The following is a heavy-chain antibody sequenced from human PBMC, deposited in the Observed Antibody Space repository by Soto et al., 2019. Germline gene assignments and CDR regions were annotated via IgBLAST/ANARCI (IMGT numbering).Heavy chain of an antibody. CDR1: GFTFSKYR. V-gene: IGHV3-15*07. Sequence: GGSLRLSCASSGFTFSKYRMNWARQAPGKGLEWVCRIKSKTDGGTTDYAAPVKGRFTISRDDSKNTLYLQMNSLKTEDTAVYYCTTALVAANAYWGQGTLVTVSS. D-gene: IGHD2-15*01. CDR3: TTALVAANAY. J-gene: IGHJ4*02. CDR2: IKSKTDGGTT.